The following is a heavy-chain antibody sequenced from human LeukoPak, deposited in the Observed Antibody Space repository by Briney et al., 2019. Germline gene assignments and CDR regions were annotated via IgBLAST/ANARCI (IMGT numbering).Heavy chain of an antibody. J-gene: IGHJ4*02. CDR3: ARGRGIQLWYHFDY. V-gene: IGHV1-2*04. CDR1: GGTFISYA. D-gene: IGHD5-18*01. CDR2: INPNSGGT. Sequence: ASVKVSCKASGGTFISYAISWVRQAPGQGLEWMGWINPNSGGTNYAQKFQGWVTMTRDTSISTAYMELSRLRSDDTAVYYCARGRGIQLWYHFDYWGQGTLVTVSS.